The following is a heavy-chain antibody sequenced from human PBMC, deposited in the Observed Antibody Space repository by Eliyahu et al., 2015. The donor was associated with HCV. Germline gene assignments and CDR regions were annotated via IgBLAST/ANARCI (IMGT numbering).Heavy chain of an antibody. CDR3: ARPGEIVVVITDLYYYGMDV. CDR2: IIPIFGTA. J-gene: IGHJ6*02. Sequence: KASGGTFSSYAISWVRQAPGQGLEWMGGIIPIFGTANYAQKFQGRVTITADESTSTAYMELSSLRSEDTAVYYCARPGEIVVVITDLYYYGMDVWGQGTTVTVSS. D-gene: IGHD3-22*01. V-gene: IGHV1-69*01. CDR1: GGTFSSYA.